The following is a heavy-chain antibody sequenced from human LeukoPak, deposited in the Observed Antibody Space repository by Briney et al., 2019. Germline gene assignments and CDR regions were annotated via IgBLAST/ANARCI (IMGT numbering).Heavy chain of an antibody. V-gene: IGHV4-59*01. CDR3: ARGVQIATFDY. J-gene: IGHJ4*02. CDR1: GGSLSRYH. CDR2: IYYSGST. D-gene: IGHD6-13*01. Sequence: PSESLSLTCTVSGGSLSRYHWSWIRPPPGKGLEWIGYIYYSGSTNYNPSLKSRVTISVDTSKNQFSLKLSSVTAADTAVYYCARGVQIATFDYWGQGTLVTVSS.